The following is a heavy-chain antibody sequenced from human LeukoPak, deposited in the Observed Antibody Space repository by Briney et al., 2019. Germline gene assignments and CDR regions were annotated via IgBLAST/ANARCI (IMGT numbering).Heavy chain of an antibody. D-gene: IGHD3-10*01. J-gene: IGHJ4*02. CDR1: RFTFSNAW. CDR3: AKDTRGGVY. V-gene: IGHV3-15*01. CDR2: IKSKTDGGTT. Sequence: PGGSLRLSCAASRFTFSNAWMRWVRQAPGKGLESIGHIKSKTDGGTTDYAAPVKGRFTISRDNSKNTLYLQMNSLRAEDTAVYYCAKDTRGGVYWGQGTLVTVSS.